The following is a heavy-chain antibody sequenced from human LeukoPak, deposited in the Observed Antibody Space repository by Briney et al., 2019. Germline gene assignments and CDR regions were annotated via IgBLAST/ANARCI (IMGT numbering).Heavy chain of an antibody. D-gene: IGHD2-2*01. V-gene: IGHV1-69*01. CDR1: GGTFSSYA. CDR2: IIPIFGTA. CDR3: ARLYQLLNRDWFDP. Sequence: GASVKVSCKASGGTFSSYAISWVRQAPGQGLEWMGGIIPIFGTANYAQKFQGRVTITADESTSTAYMELSSLRSEDTAVYYCARLYQLLNRDWFDPWGQGTLVTVSS. J-gene: IGHJ5*02.